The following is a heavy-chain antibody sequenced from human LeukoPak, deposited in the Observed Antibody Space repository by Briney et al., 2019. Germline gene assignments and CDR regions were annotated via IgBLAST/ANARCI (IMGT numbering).Heavy chain of an antibody. CDR3: ARGYCSGGSCYWSSFDY. D-gene: IGHD2-15*01. V-gene: IGHV1-69*13. J-gene: IGHJ4*02. CDR1: GGTFSSYA. Sequence: SVTVSCKASGGTFSSYAISWVRQAPGQGLEWMGGIIPIFGTANYAQKFQGRVTITADESTSTAYMELSSLRSEDTAVYYCARGYCSGGSCYWSSFDYWGQGTLVTVSS. CDR2: IIPIFGTA.